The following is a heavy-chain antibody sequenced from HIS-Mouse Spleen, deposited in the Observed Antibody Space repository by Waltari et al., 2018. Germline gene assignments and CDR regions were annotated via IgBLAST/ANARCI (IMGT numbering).Heavy chain of an antibody. V-gene: IGHV3-66*01. CDR2: IYSGGST. J-gene: IGHJ4*02. CDR3: ARSNWYFDY. Sequence: EVQLVASGGGLVQPGGSVRLSCSASGFTVSSNYMSWVRQAPGKGLEWVSVIYSGGSTYYADSVKGRFTISRDNSKNTLYLQLNSLRAEDTAVYYCARSNWYFDYWGQGTLVTVSS. D-gene: IGHD7-27*01. CDR1: GFTVSSNY.